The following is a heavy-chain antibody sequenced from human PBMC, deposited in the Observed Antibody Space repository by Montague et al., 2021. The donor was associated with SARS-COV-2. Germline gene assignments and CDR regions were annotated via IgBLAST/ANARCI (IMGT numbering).Heavy chain of an antibody. V-gene: IGHV3-33*01. CDR2: IWYDGSNK. CDR3: ARDPYDCWSGANPGMDV. Sequence: SLRLSCAASGFTFSSYGMHWVRQAPGKGLEWVAVIWYDGSNKYYADSVKGRFTISRDNSKNTLYLQMNSLRAEDTAVYYCARDPYDCWSGANPGMDVWGQGTTVTVSS. CDR1: GFTFSSYG. D-gene: IGHD3-3*01. J-gene: IGHJ6*02.